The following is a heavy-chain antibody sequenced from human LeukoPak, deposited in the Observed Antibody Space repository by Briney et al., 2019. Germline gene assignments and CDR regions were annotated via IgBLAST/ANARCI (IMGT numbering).Heavy chain of an antibody. D-gene: IGHD1-26*01. CDR3: ARWAGLFSGSDDAFDI. Sequence: ALVKVSCKASGYTFTSYDINWVRQATGQGLEWMGWMNPNSGNTGYAQKFQGRVTITRNTSISTAYMELSSLRSEDTAVYYCARWAGLFSGSDDAFDIWGQATMGTVSS. CDR1: GYTFTSYD. CDR2: MNPNSGNT. J-gene: IGHJ3*02. V-gene: IGHV1-8*03.